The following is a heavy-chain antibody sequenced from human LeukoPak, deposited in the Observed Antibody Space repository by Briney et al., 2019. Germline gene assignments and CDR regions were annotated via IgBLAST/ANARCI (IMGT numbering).Heavy chain of an antibody. Sequence: HPGGSLRLSCAASGFTFSSYAMSWVRQAPGKGLEWVSAISGSGGSTYYADSVKGRFTISRDNSKNTLYLQMNSLRAEDTAVYYCAEDQGGYYDSSGPNYFDYWGQGTLVTVSS. D-gene: IGHD3-22*01. CDR2: ISGSGGST. J-gene: IGHJ4*02. CDR1: GFTFSSYA. CDR3: AEDQGGYYDSSGPNYFDY. V-gene: IGHV3-23*01.